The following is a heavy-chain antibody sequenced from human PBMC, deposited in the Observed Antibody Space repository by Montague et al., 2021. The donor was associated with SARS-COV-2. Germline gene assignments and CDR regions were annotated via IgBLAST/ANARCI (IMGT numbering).Heavy chain of an antibody. CDR3: ARAPTNVLGTTLCYYGMDV. Sequence: SLRLSCAASGFTVSSNYMSWVRQAPGKGLEWVSVIYSGGSTYYADSVKGRFTISRDNSKNTLYLQMNSLRAEDTAVYYCARAPTNVLGTTLCYYGMDVWGQGTTVTVSS. D-gene: IGHD3-16*01. CDR2: IYSGGST. CDR1: GFTVSSNY. J-gene: IGHJ6*02. V-gene: IGHV3-66*01.